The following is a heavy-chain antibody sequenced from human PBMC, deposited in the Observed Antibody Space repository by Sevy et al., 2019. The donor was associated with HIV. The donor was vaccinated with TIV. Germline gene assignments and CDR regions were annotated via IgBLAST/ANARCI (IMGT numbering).Heavy chain of an antibody. CDR3: AINSGSYYYYYYMDV. D-gene: IGHD1-26*01. V-gene: IGHV1-69*06. Sequence: ASVKVSRKASGGTFSSYAISWVRQAPGQGLEWMGGIIPIFGTANYAQKFQGRVTITADKSTSTAYMELSSLRSEDTAVYYCAINSGSYYYYYYMDVWGKGTTVTVSS. J-gene: IGHJ6*03. CDR2: IIPIFGTA. CDR1: GGTFSSYA.